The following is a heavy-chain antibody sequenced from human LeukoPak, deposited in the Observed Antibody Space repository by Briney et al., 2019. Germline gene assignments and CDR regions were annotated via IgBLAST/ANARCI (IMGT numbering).Heavy chain of an antibody. D-gene: IGHD3-10*01. CDR3: ARTTMVRGVKNRIRNWFDP. V-gene: IGHV1-18*01. Sequence: ASVKVSCKASGYTFTSYGISWVRQARGQGIEWMGWIRAYNGNTNYAQKLQGRVTMTTDTSTSTAYMELRSLRSDDTAVYYCARTTMVRGVKNRIRNWFDPWGQGTLVTVSS. J-gene: IGHJ5*02. CDR2: IRAYNGNT. CDR1: GYTFTSYG.